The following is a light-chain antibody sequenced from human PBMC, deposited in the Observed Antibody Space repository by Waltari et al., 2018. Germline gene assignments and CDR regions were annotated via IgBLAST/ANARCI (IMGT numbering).Light chain of an antibody. CDR2: GAS. J-gene: IGKJ4*01. CDR3: QQSYT. V-gene: IGKV1-39*01. Sequence: DIQMTQSQSSLSASVGEKVTITCRESQRNSEYLNWYQQKPGKAPKLLIYGASSLQSGVPSRFSGSGSGTDFTLSITSLQPEDSATYYCQQSYTFGGGTKVEIK. CDR1: QRNSEY.